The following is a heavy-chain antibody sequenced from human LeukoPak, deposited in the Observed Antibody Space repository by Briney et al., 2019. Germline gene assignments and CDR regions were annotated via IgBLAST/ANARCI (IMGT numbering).Heavy chain of an antibody. CDR2: ISGSAST. V-gene: IGHV3-23*01. CDR1: GFTFGIYA. CDR3: AISGGYWAWAH. Sequence: GGSLRLSCAASGFTFGIYAMSWVRQAPGKGLEWVSGISGSASTYYADSVKGRFTVSRDNSKNTLYLQMSSLRAEDTAVYYCAISGGYWAWAHWGQGTLVTVSS. D-gene: IGHD1-26*01. J-gene: IGHJ4*02.